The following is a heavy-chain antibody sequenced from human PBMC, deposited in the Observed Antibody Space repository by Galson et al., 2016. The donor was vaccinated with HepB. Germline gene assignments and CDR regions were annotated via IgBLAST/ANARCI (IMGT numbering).Heavy chain of an antibody. V-gene: IGHV3-7*01. CDR3: ATCYRRLEE. CDR2: INNLGSEK. CDR1: GFTFSSYA. D-gene: IGHD3-16*02. J-gene: IGHJ4*02. Sequence: SLRLSCAVSGFTFSSYAMHWVRQAPGKGLEWVDNINNLGSEKFYVDSVKGRITISRDNTKKTVYLEMNSLRPDDTAVYYCATCYRRLEEWGQGTLVTVSS.